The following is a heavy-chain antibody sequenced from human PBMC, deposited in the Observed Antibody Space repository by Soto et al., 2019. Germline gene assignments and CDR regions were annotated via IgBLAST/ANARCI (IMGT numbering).Heavy chain of an antibody. Sequence: NPGGSLRLSCAASGFTFSSYSMNWVRQAPGKGLEWVSSISSSSSYIYYADSVKGRFTISRDNAKNSLYLQMNSLRAEDTAVYYCARANFSGRITIFGVVTPYYFDYWGQGTMVTVYS. V-gene: IGHV3-21*01. CDR3: ARANFSGRITIFGVVTPYYFDY. CDR2: ISSSSSYI. J-gene: IGHJ4*02. CDR1: GFTFSSYS. D-gene: IGHD3-3*01.